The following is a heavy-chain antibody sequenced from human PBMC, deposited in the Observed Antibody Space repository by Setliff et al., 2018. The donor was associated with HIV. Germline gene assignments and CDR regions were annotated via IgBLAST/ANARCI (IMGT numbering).Heavy chain of an antibody. CDR1: GDSISSYY. V-gene: IGHV4-4*08. CDR2: IYTSGIN. J-gene: IGHJ6*03. Sequence: SETLSLTCTVSGDSISSYYWSWIRQPPGKGLEWIGYIYTSGINDYNPSLKSRVTISGDTSKNQFSLKLSSVTAADTAVYYCARDRRGYYYGSGSCYMDVWGTGTTVTVSS. CDR3: ARDRRGYYYGSGSCYMDV. D-gene: IGHD3-10*01.